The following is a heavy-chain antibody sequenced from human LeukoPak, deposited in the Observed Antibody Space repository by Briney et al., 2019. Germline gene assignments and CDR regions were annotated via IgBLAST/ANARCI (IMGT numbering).Heavy chain of an antibody. CDR3: ARDLHYAFDI. CDR1: GFPFSSYS. CDR2: ITSSNAI. V-gene: IGHV3-48*02. Sequence: PGGSLRLSCAASGFPFSSYSINWVRQAPGKGLEWVSYITSSNAISYADSVRGRFTISRDNARNSMFLQINSLRDEDTAVYYCARDLHYAFDIWGQGTMVTVSS. J-gene: IGHJ3*02.